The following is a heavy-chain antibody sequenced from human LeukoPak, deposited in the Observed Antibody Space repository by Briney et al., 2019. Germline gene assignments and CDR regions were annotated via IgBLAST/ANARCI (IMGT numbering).Heavy chain of an antibody. J-gene: IGHJ4*02. Sequence: ASVKVSCKASGYTFTSYAMHWVRQAPGQRLEWMGWINAGNGNTKYSLKLQGRVTITRDTSASTAYMELSSLRSEDTAVYYCAREGLSGWYYFDYWGQGTLVTVSS. CDR2: INAGNGNT. CDR3: AREGLSGWYYFDY. CDR1: GYTFTSYA. D-gene: IGHD6-19*01. V-gene: IGHV1-3*01.